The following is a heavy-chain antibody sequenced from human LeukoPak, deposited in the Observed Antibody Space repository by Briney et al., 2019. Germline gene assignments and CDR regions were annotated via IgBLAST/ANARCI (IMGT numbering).Heavy chain of an antibody. CDR2: IKHDGTEK. Sequence: GGSLTLSCVASEFSPNNFWMIGLRRAPGRGLEWVANIKHDGTEKFYVDSVKGRFTISRDNAKNSLYLQMNSLRAKDTDVYSCATFVGIVAGTYRGPGGLLVWGKGTTVTVSS. CDR1: EFSPNNFW. V-gene: IGHV3-7*01. J-gene: IGHJ6*04. CDR3: ATFVGIVAGTYRGPGGLLV. D-gene: IGHD6-13*01.